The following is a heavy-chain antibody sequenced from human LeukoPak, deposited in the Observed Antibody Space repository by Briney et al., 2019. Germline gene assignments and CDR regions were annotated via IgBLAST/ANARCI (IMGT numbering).Heavy chain of an antibody. CDR2: IYYSGST. CDR1: GGSISSYY. Sequence: SETLSLTCTVSGGSISSYYWSWIRRPPGKGLEWIGYIYYSGSTNYNPSLKSRVTISVDTSKNQFSLKLSSVTAADTAVYFCARGHYEFGELANWFDPWGQGTLVTVSS. CDR3: ARGHYEFGELANWFDP. V-gene: IGHV4-59*01. D-gene: IGHD3-10*01. J-gene: IGHJ5*02.